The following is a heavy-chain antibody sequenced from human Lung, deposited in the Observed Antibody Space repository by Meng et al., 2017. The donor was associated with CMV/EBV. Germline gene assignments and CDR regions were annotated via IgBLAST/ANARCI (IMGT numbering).Heavy chain of an antibody. CDR3: AKGSDFRSHYYYGMDV. V-gene: IGHV3-9*01. CDR2: ITWNSGTI. CDR1: GFTFDDYA. Sequence: SCAASGFTFDDYAMHWVRQAPGKGLEWVSGITWNSGTIVYADSVKGRFTISRDNAKSSLFLQMNSLRAEDTALYYCAKGSDFRSHYYYGMDVWGQRATVSVSS. D-gene: IGHD2/OR15-2a*01. J-gene: IGHJ6*02.